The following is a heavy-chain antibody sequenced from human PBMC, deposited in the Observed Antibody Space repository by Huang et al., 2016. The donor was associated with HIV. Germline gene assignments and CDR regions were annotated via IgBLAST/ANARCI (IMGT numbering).Heavy chain of an antibody. CDR3: AKGSERSLTGPKYQYYFDY. CDR2: ISGSGSST. J-gene: IGHJ4*02. D-gene: IGHD3-3*01. CDR1: TFTFSTSA. Sequence: EVQLLESGGGLVQPGGSLRLSCAASTFTFSTSAMSWVRQDPGKGLEWVSGISGSGSSTYYADSVKVQFTISRYNSRNTLYLQMKSLRVEDTAIYYCAKGSERSLTGPKYQYYFDYWGQGTLVTVSS. V-gene: IGHV3-23*01.